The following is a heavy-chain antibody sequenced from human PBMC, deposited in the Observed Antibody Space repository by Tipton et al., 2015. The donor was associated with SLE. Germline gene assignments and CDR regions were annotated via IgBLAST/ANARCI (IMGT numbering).Heavy chain of an antibody. D-gene: IGHD2-21*01. J-gene: IGHJ6*02. Sequence: RSLRLSCTTSGFTFGDYAMSWVRQAPGKGLEWVGFIRSKSFGGGTTIYAASVKGRFSISRDDSKSTVYLQMNSLKIEDTAVYYCAREEIVLEIATYYYGMDVWGQGTTVTVSS. CDR1: GFTFGDYA. CDR2: IRSKSFGGGTT. V-gene: IGHV3-49*04. CDR3: AREEIVLEIATYYYGMDV.